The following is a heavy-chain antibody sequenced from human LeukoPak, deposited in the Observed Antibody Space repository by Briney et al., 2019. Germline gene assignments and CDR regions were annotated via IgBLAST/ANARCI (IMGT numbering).Heavy chain of an antibody. D-gene: IGHD3-22*01. CDR1: GGSISSGGYD. V-gene: IGHV4-31*03. CDR2: IYYSGSP. Sequence: SQTLSLTCTVSGGSISSGGYDWSWIRQHPGKGLEWIGYIYYSGSPYYHPSLKSRVTISVDTSKNQFSLKLSSLTAADTAVYFCARGLDSRKLSYWGQGTLVTVSS. CDR3: ARGLDSRKLSY. J-gene: IGHJ4*02.